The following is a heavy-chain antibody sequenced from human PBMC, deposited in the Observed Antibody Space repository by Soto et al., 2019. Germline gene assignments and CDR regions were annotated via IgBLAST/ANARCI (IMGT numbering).Heavy chain of an antibody. D-gene: IGHD3-10*01. J-gene: IGHJ4*02. CDR1: GFPFTSYG. CDR3: VGGQYYFDY. CDR2: ISYDGSDN. Sequence: QVQLVESGGGVVQPGRSLRLSCAGSGFPFTSYGMHWVREGPDKGLERVAVISYDGSDNYYAASVKGRFTISRDNSKNMLYLQMNSLRPEDTALYYCVGGQYYFDYRGQGTLVIVSS. V-gene: IGHV3-30*03.